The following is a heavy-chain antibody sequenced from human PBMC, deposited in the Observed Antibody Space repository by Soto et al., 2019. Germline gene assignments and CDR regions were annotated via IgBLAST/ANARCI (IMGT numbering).Heavy chain of an antibody. D-gene: IGHD2-2*01. CDR2: IKSKTDGGTT. Sequence: GGSLRLSCAASGFTFSNAWMSWVRQAPGKGLEWVGRIKSKTDGGTTDYAAPVKGKFTIARDDSKNTLYLQMNSLKTEDTAVYYCTTDRDIVVVPPRNDPDYYYYYMDVWGKGTTVTVSS. CDR1: GFTFSNAW. CDR3: TTDRDIVVVPPRNDPDYYYYYMDV. V-gene: IGHV3-15*01. J-gene: IGHJ6*03.